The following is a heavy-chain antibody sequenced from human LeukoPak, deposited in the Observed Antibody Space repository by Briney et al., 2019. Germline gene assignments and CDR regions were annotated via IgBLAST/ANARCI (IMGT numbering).Heavy chain of an antibody. V-gene: IGHV1-69*10. CDR1: GGTFTSYA. J-gene: IGHJ6*02. Sequence: SVTVSSTASGGTFTSYATSWVRQAPGHRTERMGRIIPILGIANYAQKFQGRVTITADKSTSTAYMELSSLRSEDTAVYYCARDSVAAVIHYYYYGMDVWGQGTTVTVSS. CDR3: ARDSVAAVIHYYYYGMDV. D-gene: IGHD6-13*01. CDR2: IIPILGIA.